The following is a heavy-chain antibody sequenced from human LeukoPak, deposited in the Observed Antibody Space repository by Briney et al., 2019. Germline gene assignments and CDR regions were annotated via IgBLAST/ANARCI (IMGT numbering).Heavy chain of an antibody. D-gene: IGHD2-15*01. J-gene: IGHJ5*02. CDR1: GGSISSYY. Sequence: SETLSLTCTVSGGSISSYYWSWIRQPPGKGLEGIGYIYYSGSTNDNPSLKSRVTISVDTSKNQFSLKLSSVTAADTAVYYCARARCSGGSCYWGWFDPWGQGTLVTVSS. CDR3: ARARCSGGSCYWGWFDP. CDR2: IYYSGST. V-gene: IGHV4-59*01.